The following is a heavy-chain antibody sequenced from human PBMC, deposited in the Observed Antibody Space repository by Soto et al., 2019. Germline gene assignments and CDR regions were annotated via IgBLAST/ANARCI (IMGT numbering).Heavy chain of an antibody. CDR3: ARLPAVTTDYYYYMDV. V-gene: IGHV4-39*01. CDR1: GGSISSSSYY. CDR2: IYYSGST. J-gene: IGHJ6*03. D-gene: IGHD4-17*01. Sequence: SETLSLTCTVSGGSISSSSYYWGWIRQPPGKGLEWIGSIYYSGSTYYNPSLKSRVTISVDTSKNQFSLKLSSVTAADTAVYYCARLPAVTTDYYYYMDVWGKGTTVTVSS.